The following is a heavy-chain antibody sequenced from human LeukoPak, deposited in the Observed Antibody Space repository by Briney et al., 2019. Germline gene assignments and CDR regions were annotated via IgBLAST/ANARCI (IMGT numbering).Heavy chain of an antibody. J-gene: IGHJ4*02. D-gene: IGHD3-9*01. Sequence: ERSLRLSCVASGFTFSNYGMHWVRQAPGKGLEWVAFTRYDESLKYYAGSVRGRFTISRDNSKNTLYLQMNSLRTEDTAIYYCTKYRSGNFDYYPNLDSWGQGILVTVSS. V-gene: IGHV3-30*02. CDR2: TRYDESLK. CDR1: GFTFSNYG. CDR3: TKYRSGNFDYYPNLDS.